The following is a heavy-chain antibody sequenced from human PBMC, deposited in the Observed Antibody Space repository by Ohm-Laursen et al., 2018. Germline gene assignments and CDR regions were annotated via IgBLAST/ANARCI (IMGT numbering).Heavy chain of an antibody. Sequence: SLRLSCAASGFTFNSYSMIWVRQAPGKGLEWVSSISSSSSYIYYADSVKGRFTVSRDNSKNTLYLQVNSLRAEDTAVYYCAKSRPGDGINFDCWGQGTLVTVSS. J-gene: IGHJ4*02. CDR3: AKSRPGDGINFDC. CDR1: GFTFNSYS. D-gene: IGHD3-10*01. V-gene: IGHV3-21*04. CDR2: ISSSSSYI.